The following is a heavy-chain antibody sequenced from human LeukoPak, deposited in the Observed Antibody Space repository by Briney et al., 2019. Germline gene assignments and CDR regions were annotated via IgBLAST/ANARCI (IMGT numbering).Heavy chain of an antibody. CDR2: ISSTGGTA. V-gene: IGHV3-23*01. J-gene: IGHJ3*02. Sequence: QPGGSLRLSCAASGFTFSSFGMSWVRQAPGKGLEWVSAISSTGGTAYYADSVKGRFTISRDNSKNTLYLQMNSLRAEDTAVYYCARAWGWGATSDAFDIWGQGTMVTVSS. D-gene: IGHD1-26*01. CDR3: ARAWGWGATSDAFDI. CDR1: GFTFSSFG.